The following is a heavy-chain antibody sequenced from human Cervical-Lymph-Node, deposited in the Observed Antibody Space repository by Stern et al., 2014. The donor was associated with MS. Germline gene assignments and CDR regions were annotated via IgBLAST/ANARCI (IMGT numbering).Heavy chain of an antibody. CDR3: TKGWGR. V-gene: IGHV1-8*01. CDR1: GYIFSSDD. Sequence: QVQLMQSGAEVRKPGASVRLSCKASGYIFSSDDINWVRQASGQGLEWMGWRNPDSGDTGFEQKFRGRVTMTRDISTSTAYMELSSLTSDDTAVYYCTKGWGRWGQGTQVTVSS. J-gene: IGHJ1*01. D-gene: IGHD7-27*01. CDR2: RNPDSGDT.